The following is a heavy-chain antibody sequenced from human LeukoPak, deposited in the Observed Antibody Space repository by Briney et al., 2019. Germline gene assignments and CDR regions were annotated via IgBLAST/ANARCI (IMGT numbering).Heavy chain of an antibody. V-gene: IGHV3-30*18. J-gene: IGHJ6*02. CDR3: AKVRLPLGYCSSNSCYGDYYYGMDV. Sequence: GGSLRLSCAASGFTFSSYGMHWVRQAPGKGLEWVSVISYDGSNKYYADSVKGRFTISRDNSKNTLYLQMNSLRAEDTAVYYCAKVRLPLGYCSSNSCYGDYYYGMDVWGQGTMVTVSS. D-gene: IGHD2-2*01. CDR2: ISYDGSNK. CDR1: GFTFSSYG.